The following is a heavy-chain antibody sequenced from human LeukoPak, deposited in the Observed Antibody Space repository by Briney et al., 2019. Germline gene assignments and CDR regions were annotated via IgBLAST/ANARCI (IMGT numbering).Heavy chain of an antibody. D-gene: IGHD4-17*01. CDR1: GGTFSSYA. Sequence: SVKVSCKASGGTFSSYAISWVRQAPGQGLEWMGGIIPIFGTANYAQKFQGRVTITTDESTSTAYMELSSLRSEDTAVYYCARVTDDYGDPTQSTFDYWGQGTLVTVSS. CDR2: IIPIFGTA. CDR3: ARVTDDYGDPTQSTFDY. J-gene: IGHJ4*02. V-gene: IGHV1-69*05.